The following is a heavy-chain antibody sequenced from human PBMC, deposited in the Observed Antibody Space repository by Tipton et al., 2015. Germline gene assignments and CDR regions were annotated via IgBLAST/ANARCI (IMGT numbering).Heavy chain of an antibody. CDR1: AYSISSDYY. Sequence: PSLTCAVSAYSISSDYYWGWIRQPPGKGLEWIGSISHSGNTYYNPSLKSRVTISADTSKNQFSLRLSSVTAADTAVYYCACHDYDLLTRDYQTVDYWGQGTLVTVSS. J-gene: IGHJ4*02. CDR2: ISHSGNT. D-gene: IGHD3-9*01. CDR3: ACHDYDLLTRDYQTVDY. V-gene: IGHV4-38-2*01.